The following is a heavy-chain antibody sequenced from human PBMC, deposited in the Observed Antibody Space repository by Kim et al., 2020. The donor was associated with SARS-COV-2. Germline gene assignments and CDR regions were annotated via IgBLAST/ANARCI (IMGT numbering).Heavy chain of an antibody. CDR1: GFTFSSYG. D-gene: IGHD3-22*01. Sequence: GGSLRLSCAASGFTFSSYGMHWVRQAPGKGLEWVAVISYDGSNTYYADSVKGRFTISRDNTNNTLYLQMNSLRTEDTAVYYCAKAARYDVSSYSIDHWGQGTLVTVSS. CDR2: ISYDGSNT. J-gene: IGHJ4*02. V-gene: IGHV3-30*18. CDR3: AKAARYDVSSYSIDH.